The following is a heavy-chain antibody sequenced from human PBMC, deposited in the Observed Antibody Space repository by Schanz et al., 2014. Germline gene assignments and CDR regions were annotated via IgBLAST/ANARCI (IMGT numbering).Heavy chain of an antibody. J-gene: IGHJ6*04. D-gene: IGHD6-19*01. CDR2: IMPLRGIG. V-gene: IGHV1-69*02. CDR3: TRLRRADPNGFDV. Sequence: QVQLVQSGDEVKKPGSSVKVSCQAFGDTFSKYNIMWVRQVPGQGLEWLGRIMPLRGIGNNAWKFQDRLTITADKSMNITYMELSSLGTEDTAVYYCTRLRRADPNGFDVWGKGTTVTVSS. CDR1: GDTFSKYN.